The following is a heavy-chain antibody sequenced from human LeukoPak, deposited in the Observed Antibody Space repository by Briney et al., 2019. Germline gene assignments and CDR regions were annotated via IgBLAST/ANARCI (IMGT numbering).Heavy chain of an antibody. CDR2: ISYDGSNK. Sequence: PGGSLRLSCAASGFTFSSYAMHWVRQAPGKGLEWVAVISYDGSNKYYADSVKGRFTISRDNSKNTLYLQMNSLRAEDTAVYYCAKEGYYYDSSGYYFIDYWGQGTLVTVSS. J-gene: IGHJ4*02. V-gene: IGHV3-30-3*01. CDR1: GFTFSSYA. CDR3: AKEGYYYDSSGYYFIDY. D-gene: IGHD3-22*01.